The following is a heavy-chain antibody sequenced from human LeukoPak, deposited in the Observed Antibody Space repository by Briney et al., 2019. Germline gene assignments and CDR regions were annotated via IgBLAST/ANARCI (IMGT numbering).Heavy chain of an antibody. Sequence: GGSLRLSCAASGFTFSSYSMNWVRQAPGQGLEWVSSISSSSGYIWYVDSVKGRFTISRDNAKNSLYLQMNSLRAEDTAVYYCARGPLRYFDWLSPLIFDIWGQGTMVTVSS. D-gene: IGHD3-9*01. J-gene: IGHJ3*02. V-gene: IGHV3-21*01. CDR3: ARGPLRYFDWLSPLIFDI. CDR1: GFTFSSYS. CDR2: ISSSSGYI.